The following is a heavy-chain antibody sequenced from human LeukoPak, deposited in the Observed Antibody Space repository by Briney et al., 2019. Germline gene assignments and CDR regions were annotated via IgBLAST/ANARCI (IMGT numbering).Heavy chain of an antibody. V-gene: IGHV4-4*02. J-gene: IGHJ4*02. CDR3: ARFGTTMVRGANDY. CDR1: GFTVSSNY. CDR2: IYHSGST. D-gene: IGHD3-10*01. Sequence: GSLRLSCAASGFTVSSNYMSWVRQPPGKGLEWIGEIYHSGSTNYNPSLKSRVTISVDKSKNQFSLKLSSVTAADTAVYYCARFGTTMVRGANDYWGQGTLVTVSS.